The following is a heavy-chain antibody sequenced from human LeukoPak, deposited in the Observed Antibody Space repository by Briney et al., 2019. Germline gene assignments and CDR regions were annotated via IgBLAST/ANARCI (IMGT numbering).Heavy chain of an antibody. CDR1: GFIFSSYG. CDR2: IRYDGSNK. Sequence: PGGSLRLSCAASGFIFSSYGTHWVRQAPGKGLEWVAFIRYDGSNKYYADSVKGRFTISRDNSKNTPYLQMNSLRAEDTAVYCCAKDGDLGYYYYMDVWGKGTTVTVSS. D-gene: IGHD3-10*01. CDR3: AKDGDLGYYYYMDV. J-gene: IGHJ6*03. V-gene: IGHV3-30*02.